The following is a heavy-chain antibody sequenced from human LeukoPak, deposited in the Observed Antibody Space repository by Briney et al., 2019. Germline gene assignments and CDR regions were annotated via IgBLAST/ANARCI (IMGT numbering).Heavy chain of an antibody. Sequence: SETLSLTCTVSGGAISTSSYYWGWIRQPPGKGLEWIGSIYYGGSTYYNPSLKSRVTIPVDKSKNQFSLKLSSVTAADTAVYYCARSNGDYDILTGYLDWGQGTLVTVSS. CDR1: GGAISTSSYY. CDR3: ARSNGDYDILTGYLD. V-gene: IGHV4-39*07. CDR2: IYYGGST. D-gene: IGHD3-9*01. J-gene: IGHJ4*02.